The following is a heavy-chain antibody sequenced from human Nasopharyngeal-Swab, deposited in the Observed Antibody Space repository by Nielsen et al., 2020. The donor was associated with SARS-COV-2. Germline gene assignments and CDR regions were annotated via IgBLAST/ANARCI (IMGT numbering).Heavy chain of an antibody. CDR3: ASLGSMVQDAFDI. Sequence: SVKLSCKASGGTFSSYAISWVRQAPGQGLEWLGGIIPIFGTANYSQKFQGRVTITAHESTSTAYMELSSLRSEDTAVYYCASLGSMVQDAFDIWGQGTMVTVSS. D-gene: IGHD4/OR15-4a*01. J-gene: IGHJ3*02. CDR1: GGTFSSYA. V-gene: IGHV1-69*13. CDR2: IIPIFGTA.